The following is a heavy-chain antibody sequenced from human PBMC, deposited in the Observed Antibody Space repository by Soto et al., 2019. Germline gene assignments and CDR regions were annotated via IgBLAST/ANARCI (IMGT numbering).Heavy chain of an antibody. J-gene: IGHJ6*03. CDR3: ARAGGGPGIAVAGTIVGYYYYMDV. Sequence: SETLYLTCAVYGGSFSGYYWSWIRQPPGKGLEWIGEINHSGSTNYNPSLKSRVTISVDTSKNQCSLKLSSVTAADTAVYYCARAGGGPGIAVAGTIVGYYYYMDVWGKGTTVTVSS. V-gene: IGHV4-34*01. D-gene: IGHD6-19*01. CDR2: INHSGST. CDR1: GGSFSGYY.